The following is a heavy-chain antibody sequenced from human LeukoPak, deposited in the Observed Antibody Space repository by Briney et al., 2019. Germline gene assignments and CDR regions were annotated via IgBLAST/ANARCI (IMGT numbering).Heavy chain of an antibody. J-gene: IGHJ4*02. CDR2: IKHSGST. D-gene: IGHD5-18*01. CDR3: ARGRYSYDYFDY. V-gene: IGHV4-34*01. CDR1: GGSFSGYY. Sequence: SETLSLTCAVYGGSFSGYYWSWIRQPPGKGPEWIGEIKHSGSTNYNPSLKSRVTISVDTSKNQFSLKLSSVTAADTAVYYCARGRYSYDYFDYWGQGTLVTVSS.